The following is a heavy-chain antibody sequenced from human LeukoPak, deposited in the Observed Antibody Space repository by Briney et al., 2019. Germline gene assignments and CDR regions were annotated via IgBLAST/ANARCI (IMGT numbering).Heavy chain of an antibody. CDR1: GHTLTGYY. CDR3: ARVRYRLAETYIDY. J-gene: IGHJ4*02. D-gene: IGHD3-16*01. V-gene: IGHV1-2*02. Sequence: GASVKVSCKASGHTLTGYYIHWVRQAPGQGLEWMGWINPYTGDTNSAQKFQGRVTMTRDTSISTAYMELSRLTSDDSAVYYCARVRYRLAETYIDYWGQGPLVRVFS. CDR2: INPYTGDT.